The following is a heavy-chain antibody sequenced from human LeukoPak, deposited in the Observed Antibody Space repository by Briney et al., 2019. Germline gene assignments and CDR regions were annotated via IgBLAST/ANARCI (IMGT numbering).Heavy chain of an antibody. V-gene: IGHV3-7*01. CDR2: IKEDGSKQ. D-gene: IGHD2/OR15-2a*01. Sequence: PGGSLRLSCAASGFTFNTDWMSWVRQAPGKGLEWVANIKEDGSKQYYVDSVKGRFTISRDNDEKTLYLQMNGLRAEDTAVYYCARHRRNCDTTTCEFSWFDPWGQGTQVTVSS. CDR1: GFTFNTDW. CDR3: ARHRRNCDTTTCEFSWFDP. J-gene: IGHJ5*02.